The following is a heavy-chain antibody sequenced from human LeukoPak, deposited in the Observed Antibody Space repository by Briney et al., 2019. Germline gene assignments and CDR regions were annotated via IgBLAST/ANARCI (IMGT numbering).Heavy chain of an antibody. CDR3: TRPQSDYYDSSGYPY. J-gene: IGHJ4*02. CDR2: IRSKANSYAT. Sequence: GGSLKLSCAASGFTFNGSAMHWVRQASGKGLEWVGRIRSKANSYATAYAASVKGRFTISRDDSKNTAYLQMNSLKTEDTAVYYCTRPQSDYYDSSGYPYWGQGTLVTVSS. D-gene: IGHD3-22*01. CDR1: GFTFNGSA. V-gene: IGHV3-73*01.